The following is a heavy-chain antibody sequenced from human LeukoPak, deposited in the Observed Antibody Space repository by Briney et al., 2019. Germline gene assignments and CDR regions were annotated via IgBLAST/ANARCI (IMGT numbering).Heavy chain of an antibody. J-gene: IGHJ4*02. D-gene: IGHD3-10*01. Sequence: GASVKVSCKASGYTFTSYGISWVRQAPGQGLEWMGWISAYNGNTNYAQKLQGRVTMTTDTSTSTAYMELRSLRSDDTAVYYCARDLFPLLWFGELIKDPLGYWGQGTLVTVSS. CDR1: GYTFTSYG. CDR2: ISAYNGNT. V-gene: IGHV1-18*01. CDR3: ARDLFPLLWFGELIKDPLGY.